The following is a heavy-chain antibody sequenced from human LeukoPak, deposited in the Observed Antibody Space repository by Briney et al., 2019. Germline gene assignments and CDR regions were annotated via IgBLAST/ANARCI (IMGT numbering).Heavy chain of an antibody. CDR2: IYYSGST. CDR3: ARQFHGDRSFDY. J-gene: IGHJ4*02. Sequence: SETLSLTCTVSGGSISSSSYYWGWIRQPPGKGLEWIGSIYYSGSTYYNPSLKSRVTISVDTSKNQFSLKLSSVTAADTAVYYCARQFHGDRSFDYWGQGTLVTVSS. V-gene: IGHV4-39*01. D-gene: IGHD4-17*01. CDR1: GGSISSSSYY.